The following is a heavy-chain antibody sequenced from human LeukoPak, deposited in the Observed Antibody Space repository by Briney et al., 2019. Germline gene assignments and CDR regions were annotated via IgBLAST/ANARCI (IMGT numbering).Heavy chain of an antibody. CDR1: GFTFSSYW. CDR3: ATRPVLRFLEWLEI. CDR2: IKQDGSEK. J-gene: IGHJ4*02. V-gene: IGHV3-7*01. Sequence: GRSLGLSCAASGFTFSSYWMSWVRQAPGKGLEWVANIKQDGSEKYYVDSVKGRFTISRDNAKNSLYLQMNSLRAEDTAVYYCATRPVLRFLEWLEIWGQGTLVTVSS. D-gene: IGHD3-3*01.